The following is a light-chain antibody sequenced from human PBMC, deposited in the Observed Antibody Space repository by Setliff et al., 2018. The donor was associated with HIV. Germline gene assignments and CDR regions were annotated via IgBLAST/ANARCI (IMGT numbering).Light chain of an antibody. CDR3: SSYTSSITRV. V-gene: IGLV2-14*03. Sequence: QSVLTQPPSVSGTPGQRVTISCTGTSRDVGGYNYVSWYQQHPGKAPKLMIYDVSNRPSGVSNRFSGSKSGNTASLTISGLQAEDEADYYCSSYTSSITRVFGTGTKVTVL. CDR1: SRDVGGYNY. CDR2: DVS. J-gene: IGLJ1*01.